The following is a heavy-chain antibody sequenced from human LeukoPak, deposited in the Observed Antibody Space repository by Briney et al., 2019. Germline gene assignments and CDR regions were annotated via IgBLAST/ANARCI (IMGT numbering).Heavy chain of an antibody. D-gene: IGHD5-18*01. CDR1: GGSISSYY. Sequence: SETLSLTCTVSGGSISSYYWSWIRQPPGKGLEWIGYIYYSGSTNYNPSLKSRVTISVDTSKNQFSLKLSSVTAADTAMYYCAGGYSNSFDYWGQGTLVTVSS. CDR2: IYYSGST. J-gene: IGHJ4*02. V-gene: IGHV4-59*01. CDR3: AGGYSNSFDY.